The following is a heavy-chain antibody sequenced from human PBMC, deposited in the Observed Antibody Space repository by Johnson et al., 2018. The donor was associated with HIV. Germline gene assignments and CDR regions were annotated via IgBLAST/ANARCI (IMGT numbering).Heavy chain of an antibody. Sequence: QLVESGGGVVRPGRSLRLSCAASGFTFDDYAMHWVRQAPGKGLEWVSGISWNSGSIGYADSVKGRFTISRDNAKNTLYLQMNTLRAEDTAVYYCARDQRGGYSYGDAFDFWGLGTVVSVST. V-gene: IGHV3-9*01. CDR3: ARDQRGGYSYGDAFDF. D-gene: IGHD5-18*01. CDR1: GFTFDDYA. CDR2: ISWNSGSI. J-gene: IGHJ3*01.